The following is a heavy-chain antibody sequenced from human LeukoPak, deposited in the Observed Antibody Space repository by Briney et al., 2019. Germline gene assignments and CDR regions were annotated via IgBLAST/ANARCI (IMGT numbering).Heavy chain of an antibody. CDR2: IYHSGST. CDR1: GGSISSGSYY. D-gene: IGHD5-12*01. Sequence: SQTLSLTCTVSGGSISSGSYYWSWIRQPPGKGLEWIGYIYHSGSTYYNPSLKSRVTISVDRSKNQFSLKLSSVTAADTAVYYCARVGIVATVDYWGQGTLVTVSS. CDR3: ARVGIVATVDY. J-gene: IGHJ4*02. V-gene: IGHV4-30-2*01.